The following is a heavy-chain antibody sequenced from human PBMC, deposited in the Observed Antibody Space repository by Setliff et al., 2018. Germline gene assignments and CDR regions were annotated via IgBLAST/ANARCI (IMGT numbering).Heavy chain of an antibody. V-gene: IGHV4-34*01. Sequence: ETLSLTCTVYGGSFTGYYWSWFRQVPGKGLEWIAEIGHSDMPHYNPSLKSRLTISRDTSKNQVSLKLNSVTATDTAVYYCARDLGHGGDSDYWGQGILVTVSS. CDR3: ARDLGHGGDSDY. D-gene: IGHD2-21*02. J-gene: IGHJ4*02. CDR1: GGSFTGYY. CDR2: IGHSDMP.